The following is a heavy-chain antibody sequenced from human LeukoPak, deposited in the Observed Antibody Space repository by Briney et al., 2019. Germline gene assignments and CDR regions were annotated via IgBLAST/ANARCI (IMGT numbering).Heavy chain of an antibody. CDR3: AKEGFMYYDILTGSYYFDY. Sequence: PGGSLRLSCAASGFILSNYWMGWVRQAPGKGLEWVAFIRYDGSNKYYADSVKGRFTISRDNSKNTLYLQMNSLRAEDTAVYYCAKEGFMYYDILTGSYYFDYWGQGTLVTVSS. J-gene: IGHJ4*02. V-gene: IGHV3-30*02. D-gene: IGHD3-9*01. CDR1: GFILSNYW. CDR2: IRYDGSNK.